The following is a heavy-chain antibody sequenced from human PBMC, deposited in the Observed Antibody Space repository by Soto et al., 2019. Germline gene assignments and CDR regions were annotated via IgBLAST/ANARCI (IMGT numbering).Heavy chain of an antibody. V-gene: IGHV1-46*01. CDR1: GYTFTSYY. CDR2: INPSGGST. CDR3: ARKIPEIARGDYFDY. Sequence: QVQLVQSGAEVKKPGASVKVSCKASGYTFTSYYMHWVRQAPGQGLEWMGIINPSGGSTSYAQKFQGRVTMPRDTSTSTVYMELSSLRSEDTAVYYCARKIPEIARGDYFDYWGQGTLVTVSS. D-gene: IGHD2-21*01. J-gene: IGHJ4*02.